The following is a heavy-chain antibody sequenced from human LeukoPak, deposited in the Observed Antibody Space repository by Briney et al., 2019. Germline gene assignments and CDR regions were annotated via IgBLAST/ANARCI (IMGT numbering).Heavy chain of an antibody. J-gene: IGHJ4*02. CDR1: GFTFSSYA. V-gene: IGHV3-64*01. CDR3: ARALGGGYDILTGYYGVDY. Sequence: GGSLRLSCAASGFTFSSYAMHWVRQAPGKGLEYVSAISSNGGSTYYANSVKGRFTISRDNSKNTLYLQMGSLRAEDMAVYYCARALGGGYDILTGYYGVDYWGQGTLVTVSS. D-gene: IGHD3-9*01. CDR2: ISSNGGST.